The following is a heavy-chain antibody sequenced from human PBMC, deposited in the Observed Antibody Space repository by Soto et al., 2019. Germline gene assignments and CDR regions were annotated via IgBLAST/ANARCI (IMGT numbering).Heavy chain of an antibody. CDR1: GDPISWGDYS. V-gene: IGHV4-30-2*01. Sequence: PSETLSLTCAISGDPISWGDYSWNWIRQPPGKGLEWIGYIFHGGSTYYNPSLRSRVTISVDRSRTQFSLKMSSVTAADTAVYYCARGSVVVPAAVMFNCLDPLGQGALVT. D-gene: IGHD2-2*01. CDR3: ARGSVVVPAAVMFNCLDP. CDR2: IFHGGST. J-gene: IGHJ5*02.